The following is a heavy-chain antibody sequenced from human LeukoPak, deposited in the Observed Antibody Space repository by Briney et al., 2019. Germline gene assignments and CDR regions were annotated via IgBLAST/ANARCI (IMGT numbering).Heavy chain of an antibody. CDR3: ARGRMATSAGTTAYYGLDV. CDR2: ITSGGTI. V-gene: IGHV3-48*03. Sequence: GGSLRLSCAASGFSFGSYDMNWVRQAPGKGLEWISYITSGGTIDYVDSVKGRFTISRDNAKNSLCLQMSSLRAEDTAVYYCARGRMATSAGTTAYYGLDVWGQGTTVTVSS. J-gene: IGHJ6*02. CDR1: GFSFGSYD. D-gene: IGHD1-1*01.